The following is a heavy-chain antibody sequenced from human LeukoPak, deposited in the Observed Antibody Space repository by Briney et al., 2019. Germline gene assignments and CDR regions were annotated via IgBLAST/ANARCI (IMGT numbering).Heavy chain of an antibody. V-gene: IGHV3-11*01. CDR2: ISSSGSTI. J-gene: IGHJ6*02. CDR3: ARDRVVGATTYYYYGMDV. D-gene: IGHD1-26*01. CDR1: GFTFSDYY. Sequence: GGSLRLSCAASGFTFSDYYMSWIRQAPGKGLEWVSYISSSGSTIYYADSVKGRFTISRDNAKNSLYLQMNSLRAEDTAVYYCARDRVVGATTYYYYGMDVWGQGTTVTVSS.